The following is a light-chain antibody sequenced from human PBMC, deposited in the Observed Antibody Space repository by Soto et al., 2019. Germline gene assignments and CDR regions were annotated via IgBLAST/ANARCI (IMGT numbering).Light chain of an antibody. CDR2: EAS. Sequence: DIQLTQSPSLLSAARGEGVTMTCRASHDISTFLSWYQQKPGKAPKLLIYEASTSQSGVPSRFSGSGSGTEFTLTISGLLPEDFAAYHCQQLYTLPFTFGQGTRLEIK. CDR1: HDISTF. J-gene: IGKJ5*01. V-gene: IGKV1-9*01. CDR3: QQLYTLPFT.